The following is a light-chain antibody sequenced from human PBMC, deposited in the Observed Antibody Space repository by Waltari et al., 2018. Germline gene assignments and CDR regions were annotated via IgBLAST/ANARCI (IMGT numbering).Light chain of an antibody. CDR2: KVS. CDR3: GQGTNWPYS. CDR1: QSLVHSDGNTY. V-gene: IGKV2-30*02. Sequence: GRTQTQLSLPLPSSPPASISCRTSQSLVHSDGNTYLSWYQQKPGQPPRLLIYKVSNRDCGVQDRFSGSGAGTDFTLKISRVEAEDVGVYYCGQGTNWPYSFGQGTKVEIK. J-gene: IGKJ2*03.